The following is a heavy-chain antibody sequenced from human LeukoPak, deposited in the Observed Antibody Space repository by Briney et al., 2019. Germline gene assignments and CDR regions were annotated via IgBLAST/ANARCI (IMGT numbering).Heavy chain of an antibody. V-gene: IGHV3-21*01. CDR1: GFTFSSYG. J-gene: IGHJ4*02. CDR2: ISSSSSYI. D-gene: IGHD3-10*01. CDR3: ARRGVYGSGAFYLDY. Sequence: PGGTLRLSCAASGFTFSSYGMSWVRQTPGKGLEWVSSISSSSSYIYYADSVKGRFTISRDNAKNSLYLQMNSLRAEDTAVYYCARRGVYGSGAFYLDYWGQGTLVTVSS.